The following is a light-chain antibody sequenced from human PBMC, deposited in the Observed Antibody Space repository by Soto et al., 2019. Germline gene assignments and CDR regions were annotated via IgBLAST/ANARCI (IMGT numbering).Light chain of an antibody. Sequence: QSVLTQPPSVSGAPGQRVTISCTGSSSNFGAGYEVHWYKQLPGAAPTLVIFNNLNRPSGVPERFSGSKSGTSASLVINGLQAEDEADYYCQSFDSSLRAYVFGSGTKVTVL. CDR3: QSFDSSLRAYV. CDR2: NNL. J-gene: IGLJ1*01. V-gene: IGLV1-40*01. CDR1: SSNFGAGYE.